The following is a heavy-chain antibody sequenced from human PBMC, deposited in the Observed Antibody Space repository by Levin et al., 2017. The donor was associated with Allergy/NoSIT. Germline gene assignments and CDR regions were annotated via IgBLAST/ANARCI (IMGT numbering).Heavy chain of an antibody. CDR2: IKGKTDGGTT. J-gene: IGHJ5*02. CDR3: TTEAPYYDILTGYYTGWFDP. CDR1: GFTFSNAW. Sequence: GGSLRLSCAGSGFTFSNAWMNWVRQAPGKGLEWIGRIKGKTDGGTTDYAAPVKGRFIFSRDDSKNTLYLQMNSRKTEDTAVYYCTTEAPYYDILTGYYTGWFDPWGQGTLVTVSS. D-gene: IGHD3-9*01. V-gene: IGHV3-15*01.